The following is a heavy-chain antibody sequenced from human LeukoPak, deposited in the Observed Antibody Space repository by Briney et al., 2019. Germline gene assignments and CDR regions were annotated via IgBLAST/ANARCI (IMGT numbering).Heavy chain of an antibody. Sequence: ASVKVSCKASGYTFTSYDINWVRQATGQGLEWMGWMNPNSGNTGYAQKFQGRVTMTRNTSISTAYMELSSLRSEDTAVYYCARGVGPYYDSSGYHGGYYFDYWGQGTLVTASS. J-gene: IGHJ4*02. CDR2: MNPNSGNT. D-gene: IGHD3-22*01. CDR3: ARGVGPYYDSSGYHGGYYFDY. CDR1: GYTFTSYD. V-gene: IGHV1-8*01.